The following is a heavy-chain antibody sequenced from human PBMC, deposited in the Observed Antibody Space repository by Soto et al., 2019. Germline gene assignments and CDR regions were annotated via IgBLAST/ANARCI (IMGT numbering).Heavy chain of an antibody. CDR3: ARGGTSSRRAVAGYFHY. D-gene: IGHD1-7*01. CDR1: GGSVSGSSHY. V-gene: IGHV4-61*01. Sequence: PSETLSLTCSVSGGSVSGSSHYWNWIRQTPGKGLEWIGYIDYSGSTKYSPSLKSRVTISVDTSKTQFSRKMSSVTAADTAVYYCARGGTSSRRAVAGYFHYWGQGIQVTVSS. J-gene: IGHJ1*01. CDR2: IDYSGST.